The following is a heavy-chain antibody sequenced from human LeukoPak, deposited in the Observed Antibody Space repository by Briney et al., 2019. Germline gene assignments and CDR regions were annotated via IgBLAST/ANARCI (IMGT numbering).Heavy chain of an antibody. V-gene: IGHV1-69*13. CDR2: IIPIFGTA. D-gene: IGHD2-2*02. CDR3: ARVCTSCYTEDV. CDR1: GGTFSSYA. Sequence: SVKVSCKASGGTFSSYAISWVRQAPGQGLEWMGGIIPIFGTANYAQKFQGRVTITADESTSTAYKELSSLRSEDTAVYYCARVCTSCYTEDVWGQGTTVTVSS. J-gene: IGHJ6*02.